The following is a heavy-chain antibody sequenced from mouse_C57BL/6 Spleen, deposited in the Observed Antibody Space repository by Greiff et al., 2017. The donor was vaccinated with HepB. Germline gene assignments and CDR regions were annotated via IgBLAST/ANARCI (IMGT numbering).Heavy chain of an antibody. CDR2: ISSGGDYI. CDR3: TRRDDGYPFAY. V-gene: IGHV5-9-1*02. D-gene: IGHD2-3*01. Sequence: EVNLVESGEGLVKPGGSLKLSCAASGFTFSSYAMSWVRQTPEKRLEWVAYISSGGDYIYYADTVKGRFTISRDNARNTLYLQMSSLKSEDTAMYYCTRRDDGYPFAYWGQGTLVTVSA. CDR1: GFTFSSYA. J-gene: IGHJ3*01.